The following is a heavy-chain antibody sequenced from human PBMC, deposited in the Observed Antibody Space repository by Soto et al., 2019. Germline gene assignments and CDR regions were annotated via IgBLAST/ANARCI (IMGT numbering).Heavy chain of an antibody. J-gene: IGHJ5*02. D-gene: IGHD3-16*01. CDR2: IYSGGST. Sequence: EVQLVESGGGLIQPGGSLRLSCAASWFTVSSNYMSWVRQAPGKGLEWVSVIYSGGSTYYADSVKGRFTISRDNSKNTLYLQMNSLRAEDTAGYYCARVEGRLFGGGWFDPWGQGTLVTVSS. CDR3: ARVEGRLFGGGWFDP. V-gene: IGHV3-53*01. CDR1: WFTVSSNY.